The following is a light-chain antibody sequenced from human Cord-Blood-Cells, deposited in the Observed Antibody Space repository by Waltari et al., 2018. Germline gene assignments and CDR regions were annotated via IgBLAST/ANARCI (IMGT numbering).Light chain of an antibody. Sequence: EIVLTQSPATLSLSPGERATLSCRASQSVSSYLAWYQQKPGQAPRLLIYDASNRATGIPARFSGSVSGTDFTLTISSLEPEDCAVYYCQQRSNWPPLTFGGGTKVEI. J-gene: IGKJ4*01. V-gene: IGKV3-11*01. CDR3: QQRSNWPPLT. CDR1: QSVSSY. CDR2: DAS.